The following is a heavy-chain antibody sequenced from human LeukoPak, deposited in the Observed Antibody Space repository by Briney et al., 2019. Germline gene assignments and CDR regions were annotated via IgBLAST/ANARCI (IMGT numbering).Heavy chain of an antibody. D-gene: IGHD1-26*01. CDR3: ARDSQWELLSL. CDR1: GGSISSSSYY. J-gene: IGHJ4*02. Sequence: SETLSLTCTVSGGSISSSSYYWSWIRQPPGKGLEWIGYIYYSGSTNYNPSLKSRVTISVDTSKNQFSLKLSSMTAADTAVYYCARDSQWELLSLWGQGTLVTVSS. CDR2: IYYSGST. V-gene: IGHV4-61*01.